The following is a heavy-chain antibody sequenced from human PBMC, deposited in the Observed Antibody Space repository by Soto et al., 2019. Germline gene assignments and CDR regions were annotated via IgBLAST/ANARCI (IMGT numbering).Heavy chain of an antibody. Sequence: QVQLQESGPGLVKPSQTLSITCTVSGGSIGSGDYYWSWIRQHPGKGLEWIGYIYYSGDTYYNPSLQSRVTITVDTPKNQSSLKLTSVTAADTAVYYCAREVSPNSRGWYTVRVRWFDSWGQGTLVTVSS. V-gene: IGHV4-31*03. CDR2: IYYSGDT. J-gene: IGHJ5*01. D-gene: IGHD6-19*01. CDR3: AREVSPNSRGWYTVRVRWFDS. CDR1: GGSIGSGDYY.